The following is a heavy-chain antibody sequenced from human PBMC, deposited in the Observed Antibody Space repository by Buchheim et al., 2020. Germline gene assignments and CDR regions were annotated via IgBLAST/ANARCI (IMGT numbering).Heavy chain of an antibody. Sequence: QVLLVQSGAEMKKPGSSVKVSCMASGDTLSTYAITWVRQAPGQGLQWMGGIIPILGTTTYSQKFRGRVTITADKSTSTANMEWSRLTSEDTAIYYCATDLRGGYFDFWGQGTL. J-gene: IGHJ4*02. CDR2: IIPILGTT. CDR3: ATDLRGGYFDF. CDR1: GDTLSTYA. V-gene: IGHV1-69*06. D-gene: IGHD4-23*01.